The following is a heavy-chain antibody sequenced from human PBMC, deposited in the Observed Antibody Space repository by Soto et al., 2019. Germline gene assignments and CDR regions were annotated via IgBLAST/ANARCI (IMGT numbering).Heavy chain of an antibody. D-gene: IGHD5-18*01. V-gene: IGHV4-59*01. CDR1: GGSITTYY. CDR3: ARANGNTAGGMFDP. CDR2: ISNTGRT. J-gene: IGHJ5*02. Sequence: PSETLSLTCTVSGGSITTYYWSWIRQPPGGGLEWIGYISNTGRTNYNPSLESRVTISVDTSKNRFSLKLTSVTAADTAIYYCARANGNTAGGMFDPWGRGTLVTVSS.